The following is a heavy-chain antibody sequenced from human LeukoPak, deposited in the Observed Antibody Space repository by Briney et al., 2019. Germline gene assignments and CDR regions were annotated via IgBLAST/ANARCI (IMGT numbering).Heavy chain of an antibody. Sequence: GGSLRLSCAASGFTFSSYGMHWVRQAPGKGLEWVAFIRYDGSNKYFADSVKGRFTISRDNSKNTLYLQMNSLRAEDTAVYYCARRAGAYSHPYDYWGQGTLVTVSS. CDR1: GFTFSSYG. D-gene: IGHD4/OR15-4a*01. CDR3: ARRAGAYSHPYDY. V-gene: IGHV3-30*02. J-gene: IGHJ4*02. CDR2: IRYDGSNK.